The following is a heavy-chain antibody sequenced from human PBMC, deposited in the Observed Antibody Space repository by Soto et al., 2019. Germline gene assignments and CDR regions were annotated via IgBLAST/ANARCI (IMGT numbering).Heavy chain of an antibody. Sequence: SVKVSCKASGGTFSSYAISWVRQAPGQGLEWMGGIIPIFGTANYAQKFQGRVTITADESTSTAYMELSSLRSEDTAVYYCARVLYCSGGSCATGFDYWGQGTLVTVSS. CDR3: ARVLYCSGGSCATGFDY. V-gene: IGHV1-69*13. D-gene: IGHD2-15*01. CDR2: IIPIFGTA. J-gene: IGHJ4*02. CDR1: GGTFSSYA.